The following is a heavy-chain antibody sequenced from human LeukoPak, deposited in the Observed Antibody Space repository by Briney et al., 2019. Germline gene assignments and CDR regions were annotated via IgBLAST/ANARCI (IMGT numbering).Heavy chain of an antibody. CDR2: IQQHGSET. CDR1: GFTFSNYW. J-gene: IGHJ1*01. D-gene: IGHD3-10*01. V-gene: IGHV3-7*03. CDR3: AKVITMVRGVEYFQH. Sequence: GGSLRLSCEGSGFTFSNYWMSWVRQAPGKGLEWVANIQQHGSETYYGDSVKGRFTISRDNAKNSLYLQMNSLRAEDTALYYCAKVITMVRGVEYFQHWGQGTLVTVSS.